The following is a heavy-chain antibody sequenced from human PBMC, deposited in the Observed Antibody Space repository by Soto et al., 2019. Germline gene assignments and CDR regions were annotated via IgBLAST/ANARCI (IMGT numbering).Heavy chain of an antibody. Sequence: GGSLRLSCAASGFTFSSYAMSWVRQAPGKGLEWVSAISGSGGSTYYADSVKGRFTIFRDNSKNTLYLQMNSLRAEDTAVYYGAKGFANWGDAFDIWGQGTMVTVSS. CDR2: ISGSGGST. CDR3: AKGFANWGDAFDI. V-gene: IGHV3-23*01. CDR1: GFTFSSYA. J-gene: IGHJ3*02. D-gene: IGHD7-27*01.